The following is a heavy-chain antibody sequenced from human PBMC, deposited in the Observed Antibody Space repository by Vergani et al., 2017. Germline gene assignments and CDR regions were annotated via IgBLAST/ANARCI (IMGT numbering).Heavy chain of an antibody. D-gene: IGHD6-19*01. Sequence: QVQLVQSGAEVKKPGASVKVSCKASGYTFTGYYMHWVRQAPGQGLEWMGWINPNSGGTNYAQKFQGWVTMTRDTSISTAYMELSSLRSEDTAMYYCAKDMIAVAGYYFDYWGQGTLVTVSS. CDR2: INPNSGGT. CDR3: AKDMIAVAGYYFDY. V-gene: IGHV1-2*04. J-gene: IGHJ4*02. CDR1: GYTFTGYY.